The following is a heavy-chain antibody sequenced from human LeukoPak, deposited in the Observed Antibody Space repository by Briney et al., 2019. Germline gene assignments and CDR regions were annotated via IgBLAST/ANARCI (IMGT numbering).Heavy chain of an antibody. D-gene: IGHD3-16*01. CDR2: IYHSGST. CDR1: GGSISSYY. Sequence: SETLSLTCTVSGGSISSYYWSWIRQPPGKGLEWIGYIYHSGSTYYNPSLKSRVTISVDRSKNQFSLKLSSVTAADTAVYYCASALRPRDAFDIWGQGTMVTVSS. V-gene: IGHV4-59*12. CDR3: ASALRPRDAFDI. J-gene: IGHJ3*02.